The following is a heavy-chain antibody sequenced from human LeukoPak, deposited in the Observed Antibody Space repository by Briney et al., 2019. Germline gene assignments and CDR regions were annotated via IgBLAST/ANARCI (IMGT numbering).Heavy chain of an antibody. J-gene: IGHJ6*03. Sequence: ASVKVSCKASGYTFTSYGISWVRQAPGQGLEWMGWISAYNGNTNYAQKLQGRVTITTDTSTSTAYMELRSLRSDDTAVYYCARTRAEVGATNNYYYYYMDVWGKGTTVTISS. CDR3: ARTRAEVGATNNYYYYYMDV. D-gene: IGHD1-26*01. CDR2: ISAYNGNT. CDR1: GYTFTSYG. V-gene: IGHV1-18*01.